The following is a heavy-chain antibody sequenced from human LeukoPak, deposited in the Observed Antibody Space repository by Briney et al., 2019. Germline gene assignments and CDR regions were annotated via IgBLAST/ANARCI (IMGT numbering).Heavy chain of an antibody. CDR1: GFTFSTYA. J-gene: IGHJ4*02. Sequence: GGSLRLSCAASGFTFSTYAMSWVRQAPGKGLEWVSAISGSGGSTYYADSVKGRFTISRDNSKNTLYLQMNSLRDEDTAVYYCAKGALYSYAFYGGQGTLVTVSS. D-gene: IGHD5-18*01. CDR3: AKGALYSYAFY. CDR2: ISGSGGST. V-gene: IGHV3-23*01.